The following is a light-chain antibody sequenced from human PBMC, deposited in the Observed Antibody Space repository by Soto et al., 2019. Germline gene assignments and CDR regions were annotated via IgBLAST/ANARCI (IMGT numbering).Light chain of an antibody. V-gene: IGKV3D-15*01. Sequence: EIVMSQSPATLSVSPGERATLSCRAGQSVGRNLAWYQQKPGQAPRLLIYGASTRATDIPARFSGSGSGTEFTLTISSLRSEDSAIYYCQQCKSWPFTLGQGTKLEI. CDR1: QSVGRN. J-gene: IGKJ2*01. CDR3: QQCKSWPFT. CDR2: GAS.